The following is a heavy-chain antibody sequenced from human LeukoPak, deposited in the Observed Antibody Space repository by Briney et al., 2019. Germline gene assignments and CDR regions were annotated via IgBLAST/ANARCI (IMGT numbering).Heavy chain of an antibody. J-gene: IGHJ5*02. V-gene: IGHV4-59*01. CDR2: ISDTGKT. Sequence: SETLSLTCSVSGASLSSYYWDWLRQSPGKGQEWIGYISDTGKTDSNPSLKSRVTISLGTSKTQFSLRLRSVAAADSAVYYCATGYYEPFATWGPGILVTVS. CDR3: ATGYYEPFAT. D-gene: IGHD1-26*01. CDR1: GASLSSYY.